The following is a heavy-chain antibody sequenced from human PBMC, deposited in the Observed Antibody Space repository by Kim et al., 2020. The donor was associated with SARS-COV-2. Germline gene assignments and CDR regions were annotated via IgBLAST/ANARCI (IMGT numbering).Heavy chain of an antibody. CDR2: VYYSGST. J-gene: IGHJ4*02. CDR3: ARLGGDCPHGICYSTDAFDY. CDR1: GGTISSNSCF. V-gene: IGHV4-39*01. Sequence: SETLSLTCTVSGGTISSNSCFWGWIRQPPGKGLEWIGQVYYSGSTSYNSSLKSRLTISVDTSKNQFSLKLSSVTATDTAIYYCARLGGDCPHGICYSTDAFDYWGQGTLSPSPQ. D-gene: IGHD2-8*01.